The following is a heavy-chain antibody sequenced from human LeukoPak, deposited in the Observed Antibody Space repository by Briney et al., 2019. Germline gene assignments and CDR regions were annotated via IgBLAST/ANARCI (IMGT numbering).Heavy chain of an antibody. CDR2: ISYDGSNK. D-gene: IGHD3-10*01. V-gene: IGHV3-30-3*01. J-gene: IGHJ4*02. CDR1: GFTFSSYA. CDR3: ARSGITMVRGELDY. Sequence: GGSLRLSCAASGFTFSSYAMHWVRQAPGKGLEWVAVISYDGSNKYYADSVKGRFTISRDNSKNTLYLQMNSLRAEDTAVYYCARSGITMVRGELDYWGQGTLVTVSS.